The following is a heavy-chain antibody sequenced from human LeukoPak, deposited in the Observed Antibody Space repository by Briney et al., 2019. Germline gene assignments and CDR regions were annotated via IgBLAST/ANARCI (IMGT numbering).Heavy chain of an antibody. J-gene: IGHJ4*02. CDR3: ARFHTSSWFFDS. V-gene: IGHV4-39*07. D-gene: IGHD6-13*01. CDR1: GGSISSSNFY. Sequence: MSSETLSLTCTVSGGSISSSNFYWGWIRQPPGKGLEWIGSIYYSGSTYYNPSLKSRVTISVDTSKDQFSLKLTSVTAADTAVYYCARFHTSSWFFDSWGQGILVTVSS. CDR2: IYYSGST.